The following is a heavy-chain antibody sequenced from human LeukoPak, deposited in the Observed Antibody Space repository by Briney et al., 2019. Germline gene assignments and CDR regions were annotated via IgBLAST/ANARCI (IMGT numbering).Heavy chain of an antibody. V-gene: IGHV4-4*02. J-gene: IGHJ4*02. CDR3: ASLSSTSQRGDY. Sequence: PSETLSLTCAVSGGSISSSNWWSWVRQPPGKGLEWIGEIYHSGSTNYNPSLKSRVTISVDKSKNQFSLKLSSVTAADTAVYYCASLSSTSQRGDYWGQGTLVTVSS. CDR2: IYHSGST. D-gene: IGHD2-2*01. CDR1: GGSISSSNW.